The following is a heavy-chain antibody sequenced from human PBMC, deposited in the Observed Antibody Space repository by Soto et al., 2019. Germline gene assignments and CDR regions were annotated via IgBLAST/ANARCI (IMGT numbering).Heavy chain of an antibody. J-gene: IGHJ5*02. Sequence: SGPTLVNTTQTLAKTFTFSGFSLSTRGMCVSWIRQPPGKALEWLARIDWDDDKYYSTSLKTRLTISKDTSKNQVVLTMTNMDPVDTATYYCARILVPAAMGFDPWGQGTLVTVSS. CDR3: ARILVPAAMGFDP. D-gene: IGHD2-2*01. CDR1: GFSLSTRGMC. CDR2: IDWDDDK. V-gene: IGHV2-70*11.